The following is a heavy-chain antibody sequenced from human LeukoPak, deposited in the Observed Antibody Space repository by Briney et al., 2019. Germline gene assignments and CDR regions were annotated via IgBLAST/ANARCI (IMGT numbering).Heavy chain of an antibody. D-gene: IGHD3-16*01. V-gene: IGHV3-73*01. CDR3: ICSTLGF. CDR2: IRSKANSYAT. CDR1: GFTFSGSA. Sequence: GGSLKLSCAASGFTFSGSAMHWVRQASGKGLEWVGRIRSKANSYATAYAASVIGRFTISRDDSKSTTFLQMDSLKTEDTAVYYCICSTLGFWGQGTLVTVSS. J-gene: IGHJ4*02.